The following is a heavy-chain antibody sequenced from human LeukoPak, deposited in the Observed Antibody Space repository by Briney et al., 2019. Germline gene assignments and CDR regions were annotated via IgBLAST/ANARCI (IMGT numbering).Heavy chain of an antibody. V-gene: IGHV4-31*03. J-gene: IGHJ4*02. Sequence: SQTLSLTCTVSGGSISSGGYYWSWIRQHPGKGLEWIGYIYYSGSTYFNPSLKSRVTISVDTSKNQFSLKLSSVTAADTAVYYCARAPFGYSSSWYLDYWGQGTLVTVSS. CDR1: GGSISSGGYY. D-gene: IGHD6-13*01. CDR3: ARAPFGYSSSWYLDY. CDR2: IYYSGST.